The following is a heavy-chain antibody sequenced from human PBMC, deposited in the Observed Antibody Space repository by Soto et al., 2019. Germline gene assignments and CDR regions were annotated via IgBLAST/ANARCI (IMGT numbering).Heavy chain of an antibody. V-gene: IGHV4-39*07. CDR2: IYYSGST. J-gene: IGHJ4*02. D-gene: IGHD7-27*01. Sequence: SETLSLTCTVSGGSISSSSYYWGWIRQPPGKGLEWIGSIYYSGSTYYNPSLKSRVTISVDTSKNQFSLKLSSVTAADTAVYYCARVRLGCSDYWGQGTLVTVSS. CDR3: ARVRLGCSDY. CDR1: GGSISSSSYY.